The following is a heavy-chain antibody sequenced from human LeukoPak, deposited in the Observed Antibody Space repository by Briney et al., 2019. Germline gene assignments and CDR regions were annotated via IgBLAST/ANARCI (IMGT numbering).Heavy chain of an antibody. CDR3: ARDPRTTGTTPYYYYGMDV. V-gene: IGHV1-46*01. D-gene: IGHD1-1*01. CDR1: GYTFTSYY. Sequence: ASVKVSCKASGYTFTSYYLHWARQAPGQGLEWMGIINPSGGTTTYAQKFQGRVTMTRDTSTSTVHMELSSLRYEDTAVYYCARDPRTTGTTPYYYYGMDVWGKGTTVTVSS. CDR2: INPSGGTT. J-gene: IGHJ6*04.